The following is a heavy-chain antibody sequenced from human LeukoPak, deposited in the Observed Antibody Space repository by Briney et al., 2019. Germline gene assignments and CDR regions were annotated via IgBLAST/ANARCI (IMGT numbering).Heavy chain of an antibody. J-gene: IGHJ4*02. CDR1: GFTFSSYA. D-gene: IGHD3-3*01. CDR3: VKGMIFGVAPGY. CDR2: ISGSGGST. V-gene: IGHV3-23*01. Sequence: GGSLRLSCAASGFTFSSYAMSWVRQAPGKGLEWVSAISGSGGSTYYADSVKGRFTVSRDNSKNTLYLQMNSLRAEDTAVYYCVKGMIFGVAPGYWRQGTLVTASS.